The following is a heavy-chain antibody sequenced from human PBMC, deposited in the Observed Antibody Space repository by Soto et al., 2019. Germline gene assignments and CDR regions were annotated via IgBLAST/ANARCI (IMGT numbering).Heavy chain of an antibody. CDR2: TYYRSQWYY. V-gene: IGHV6-1*01. CDR1: GDSVSSNSGA. Sequence: PSQTLSLPFAISGDSVSSNSGAWHWIRQSPSRGLEWLGRTYYRSQWYYDYSGSMKSRITINPDISKNQFSLHLNSVTPEDTAVYYCERVTIVGVVIGAFDIWGQATMVTVS. J-gene: IGHJ3*02. D-gene: IGHD3-3*01. CDR3: ERVTIVGVVIGAFDI.